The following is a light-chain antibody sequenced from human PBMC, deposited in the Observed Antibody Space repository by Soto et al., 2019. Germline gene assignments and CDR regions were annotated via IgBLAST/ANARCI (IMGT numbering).Light chain of an antibody. CDR3: QQHNSYWT. J-gene: IGKJ1*01. Sequence: DIQMTQSPSTLSVSVGDRVTITCRASQTISSWLAWYQQKPGKAPKLLIYKASSLESGVPSRFSGSGSGTEFALTITSLQPDDFATYYCQQHNSYWTFGQGTKVDIK. CDR1: QTISSW. CDR2: KAS. V-gene: IGKV1-5*03.